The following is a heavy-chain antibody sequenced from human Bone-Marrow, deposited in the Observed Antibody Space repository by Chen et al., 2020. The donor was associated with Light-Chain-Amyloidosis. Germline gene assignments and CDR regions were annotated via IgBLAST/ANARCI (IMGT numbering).Heavy chain of an antibody. V-gene: IGHV3-7*05. D-gene: IGHD3-16*01. Sequence: EVQLVESGGGLVQPGESLRLSCAASGISFSNNWMSWVRQAPGKGLEWVANVQVDGSDKYYVDSVKGRFTISRDNAKNSLYLQMNSLRAEDTAVYYCTTEYLGAYDYWGQGTLLTVSS. CDR2: VQVDGSDK. J-gene: IGHJ4*02. CDR3: TTEYLGAYDY. CDR1: GISFSNNW.